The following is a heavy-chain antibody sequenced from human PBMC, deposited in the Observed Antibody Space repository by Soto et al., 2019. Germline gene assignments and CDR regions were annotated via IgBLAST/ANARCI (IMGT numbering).Heavy chain of an antibody. J-gene: IGHJ4*02. Sequence: GGSLRLSCAASGFTFSSYAMSWVRQAPGKGLEWVSAISGSGGSTYYADSVKGRFTISRDNSKNKLYLQMNSLRAEDTAVYYCAKDSWINYDILTGYRGYYFDYWGQGTLVTVSS. V-gene: IGHV3-23*01. D-gene: IGHD3-9*01. CDR1: GFTFSSYA. CDR2: ISGSGGST. CDR3: AKDSWINYDILTGYRGYYFDY.